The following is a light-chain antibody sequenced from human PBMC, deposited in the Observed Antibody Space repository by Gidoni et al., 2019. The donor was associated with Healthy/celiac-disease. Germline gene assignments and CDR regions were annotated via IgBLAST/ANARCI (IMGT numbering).Light chain of an antibody. V-gene: IGLV2-14*01. CDR3: SSYTSSSTLV. J-gene: IGLJ2*01. CDR2: EVS. Sequence: QSALTPPASVSGSPGQSITLSCTGTSSDVGGYNYVYWYQQHPGKAPKLMIYEVSNRPSGVSNRFSGSKSGNTASLTISGLQDEDEGDYYCSSYTSSSTLVFGGGTKLTVL. CDR1: SSDVGGYNY.